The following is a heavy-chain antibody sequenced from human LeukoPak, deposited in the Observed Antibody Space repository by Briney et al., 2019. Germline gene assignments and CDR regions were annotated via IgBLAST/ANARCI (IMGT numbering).Heavy chain of an antibody. J-gene: IGHJ6*03. D-gene: IGHD3-16*01. V-gene: IGHV3-23*01. CDR3: AKGLRTGVGPYMGYHYYMDV. Sequence: GGSLRLSCAASGFTFSSYAMSWVRQASGKGLEWVSAISGSGGSTYYADSVKGRFTISRDNSKSTLYLQMNSLRAEDTAVYYCAKGLRTGVGPYMGYHYYMDVWGKGATVTVS. CDR1: GFTFSSYA. CDR2: ISGSGGST.